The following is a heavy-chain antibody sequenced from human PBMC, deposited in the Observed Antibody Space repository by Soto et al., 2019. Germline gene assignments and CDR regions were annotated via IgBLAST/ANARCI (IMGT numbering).Heavy chain of an antibody. CDR3: ARLKAGTAYYYYGMDV. V-gene: IGHV4-39*07. D-gene: IGHD5-18*01. Sequence: SQTLSLTCTVSNDCIISSSYHCSSIRQPPGKGLEWIGEIYHSGSTNYNPSLKSRVTISVDKSKNQFSLKLSSVTAADTAVYYCARLKAGTAYYYYGMDVWGQGTTVTVSS. J-gene: IGHJ6*02. CDR1: NDCIISSSYH. CDR2: IYHSGST.